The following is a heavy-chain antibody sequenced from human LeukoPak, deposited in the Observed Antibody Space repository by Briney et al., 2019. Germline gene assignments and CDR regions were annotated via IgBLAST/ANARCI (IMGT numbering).Heavy chain of an antibody. Sequence: GGSLRLSCEASGFTFSNFGMYWVRQAPGKGLEWVAFILNDGVNKYYADSVKGRFTISRDNSKNTLYLQMTSLRTEDTAVFFCAKDPTEFRGSTYGLGSWGQGTLVTVSS. CDR3: AKDPTEFRGSTYGLGS. J-gene: IGHJ4*02. D-gene: IGHD5-18*01. CDR1: GFTFSNFG. V-gene: IGHV3-30*02. CDR2: ILNDGVNK.